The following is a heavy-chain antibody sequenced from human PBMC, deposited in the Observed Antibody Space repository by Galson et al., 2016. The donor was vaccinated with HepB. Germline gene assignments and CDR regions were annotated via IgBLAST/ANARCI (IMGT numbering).Heavy chain of an antibody. V-gene: IGHV3-30*04. Sequence: SLRLSCAVSGFTFNSYAMHWVRQAPGKGLEWVAFITFDDSNKYYADSVKGPFTISRDNSKNTLYLQMNSLRPEDTAVYYCARPDVSGTYRSALEYWGQGTLATVSS. CDR2: ITFDDSNK. CDR3: ARPDVSGTYRSALEY. D-gene: IGHD3-16*01. J-gene: IGHJ4*02. CDR1: GFTFNSYA.